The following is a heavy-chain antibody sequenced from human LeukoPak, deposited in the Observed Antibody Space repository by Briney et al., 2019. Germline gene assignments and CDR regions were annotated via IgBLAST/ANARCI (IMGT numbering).Heavy chain of an antibody. CDR1: GGSLTIYY. J-gene: IGHJ4*02. CDR3: ARDLLVGGSFFDY. V-gene: IGHV4-4*07. Sequence: SETLSLTCSVSGGSLTIYYWSWIRQSAGKGLEWIGRIYTTGTTNYNPSLKSRVSMSVDTSTNQFSLKLSSVTAADTAVYYCARDLLVGGSFFDYWGQGFPVTVSS. D-gene: IGHD1-26*01. CDR2: IYTTGTT.